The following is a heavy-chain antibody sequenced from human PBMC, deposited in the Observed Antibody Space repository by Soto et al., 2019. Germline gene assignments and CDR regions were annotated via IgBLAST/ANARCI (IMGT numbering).Heavy chain of an antibody. CDR1: GFTFNEYY. Sequence: GRSLRLSCAASGFTFNEYYMSWIRQAPGKGLEWISYMSSSGTTIYYADSVKGRFTISRDNAKNSLYLQMNSLRAEDTAVYYCARVISEYSGQHPFDYWGQGTPVTGSS. CDR3: ARVISEYSGQHPFDY. D-gene: IGHD5-12*01. CDR2: MSSSGTTI. V-gene: IGHV3-11*01. J-gene: IGHJ4*02.